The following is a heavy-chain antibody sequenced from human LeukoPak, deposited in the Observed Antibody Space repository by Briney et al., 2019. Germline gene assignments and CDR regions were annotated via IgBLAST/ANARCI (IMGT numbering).Heavy chain of an antibody. CDR1: GYTFTGYY. D-gene: IGHD2-2*01. V-gene: IGHV1-2*02. Sequence: ASVKVSCKASGYTFTGYYMNWVRQAPGQGLEWMGWINPNSGGTNYAQKFQGRVTMTRDTSISTAYMELSRLRSDDTAVYYCARDYRCSSTSCYSTGYWGQGTLVTVSS. CDR2: INPNSGGT. CDR3: ARDYRCSSTSCYSTGY. J-gene: IGHJ4*02.